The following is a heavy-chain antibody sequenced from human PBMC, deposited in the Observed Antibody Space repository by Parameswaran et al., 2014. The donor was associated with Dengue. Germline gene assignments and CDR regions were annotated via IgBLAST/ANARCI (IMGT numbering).Heavy chain of an antibody. Sequence: WVRQAPGQGLEWMGWISAYNGNTNYAQKFQGRVTMTRDTSTSTVYMELSSLRSEDTAVYYCARSPVEGELLVAFDIWGQGTMVTVSS. D-gene: IGHD1-26*01. J-gene: IGHJ3*02. CDR3: ARSPVEGELLVAFDI. V-gene: IGHV1-18*01. CDR2: ISAYNGNT.